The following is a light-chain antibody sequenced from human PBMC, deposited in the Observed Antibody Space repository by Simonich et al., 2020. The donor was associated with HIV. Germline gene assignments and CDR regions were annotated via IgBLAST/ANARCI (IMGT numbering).Light chain of an antibody. J-gene: IGKJ1*01. CDR3: QQYNTYLRT. CDR1: QSISTW. CDR2: KAS. V-gene: IGKV1-5*03. Sequence: DIQMTQSPSTLSASVGDRVTITCRASQSISTWLAWYQQKPGKAPKLLIYKASSLESGVPSSFSGSGSGTEFTLTIFSLQPDDFAIYYCQQYNTYLRTFGQGTKVEIK.